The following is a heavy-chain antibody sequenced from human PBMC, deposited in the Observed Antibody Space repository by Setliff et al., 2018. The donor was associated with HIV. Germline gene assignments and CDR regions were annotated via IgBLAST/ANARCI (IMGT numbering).Heavy chain of an antibody. J-gene: IGHJ4*02. CDR1: GFTFSSYW. CDR2: IKQDGSKA. D-gene: IGHD2-15*01. Sequence: PGESLKISCAASGFTFSSYWMSWVRQAPGKGLEWVADIKQDGSKAYYADSVKGRFTISRDNSKNVVYLHMNSLTAEDAAIYYCARRTLGFDAAGALDYWGQGTLVTVSS. V-gene: IGHV3-7*05. CDR3: ARRTLGFDAAGALDY.